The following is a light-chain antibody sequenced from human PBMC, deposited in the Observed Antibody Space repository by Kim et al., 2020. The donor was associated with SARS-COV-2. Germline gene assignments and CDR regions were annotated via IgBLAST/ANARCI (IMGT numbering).Light chain of an antibody. CDR3: QAWDSSTHTYV. CDR2: QDN. CDR1: KLGDKY. V-gene: IGLV3-1*01. Sequence: SYELTQPPSVSVSPGQTASITCSGYKLGDKYVSWYQQKPGQSPVAVIYQDNQRPSGIPERFSGSNSGNTATLTISGTQAMDEADYYCQAWDSSTHTYVFG. J-gene: IGLJ1*01.